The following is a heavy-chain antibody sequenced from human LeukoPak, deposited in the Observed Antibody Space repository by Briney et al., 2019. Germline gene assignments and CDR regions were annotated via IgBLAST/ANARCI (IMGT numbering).Heavy chain of an antibody. J-gene: IGHJ4*02. D-gene: IGHD1-7*01. Sequence: SETLSLTCTVSGGSISSYYWSWIRQPPGRDLEWIGYIYYSGSTNYNPSLKSRVTISVDTSKNQFSLKLSSVTAADTAVYYCARDLAGTTGFDYWGQGTLVTVSS. CDR3: ARDLAGTTGFDY. CDR2: IYYSGST. V-gene: IGHV4-59*13. CDR1: GGSISSYY.